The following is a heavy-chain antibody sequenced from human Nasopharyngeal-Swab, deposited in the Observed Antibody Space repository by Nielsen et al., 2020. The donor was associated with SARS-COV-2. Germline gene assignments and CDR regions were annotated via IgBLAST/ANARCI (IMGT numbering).Heavy chain of an antibody. CDR3: ARAPEGTYYYDSSGYGYFDY. CDR2: ISYDGSNK. CDR1: GFTFSSYA. Sequence: GESLKISCAASGFTFSSYAMHWVRQAPGKGLEWVAVISYDGSNKYYADPVKGRFTISRDNSKNTLYLQMNSLRAEDTAVYYCARAPEGTYYYDSSGYGYFDYWGQGTLVTVSS. V-gene: IGHV3-30-3*01. D-gene: IGHD3-22*01. J-gene: IGHJ4*02.